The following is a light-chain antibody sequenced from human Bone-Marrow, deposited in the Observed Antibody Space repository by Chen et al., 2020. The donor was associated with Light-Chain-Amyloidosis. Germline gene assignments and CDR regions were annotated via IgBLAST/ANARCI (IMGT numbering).Light chain of an antibody. V-gene: IGLV2-14*01. Sequence: QSALTQPASVSGSPGQSITISCXGTSSXFGGDNHVSWYQQHPDKAPKLMIEEVTNRPSWVPDRFSGSKSDNTXXLTIXXLQTEDEADXFCSSXTITNXLVFGSGTRVTVL. CDR3: SSXTITNXLV. CDR2: EVT. J-gene: IGLJ1*01. CDR1: SSXFGGDNH.